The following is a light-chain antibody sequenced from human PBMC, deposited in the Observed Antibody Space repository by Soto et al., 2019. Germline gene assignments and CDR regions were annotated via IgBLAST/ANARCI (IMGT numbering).Light chain of an antibody. CDR2: AGS. Sequence: EIVMTQSPVTLSVSPGERVSLSCRGSQSVDSYLAWHQQKPGQAPRLLIYAGSTRATGIPGRFSGSGSGTEFTLTISSLQSEDFAVYYCRQYKNWPKTFGQGTKVEIK. CDR3: RQYKNWPKT. V-gene: IGKV3-15*01. CDR1: QSVDSY. J-gene: IGKJ1*01.